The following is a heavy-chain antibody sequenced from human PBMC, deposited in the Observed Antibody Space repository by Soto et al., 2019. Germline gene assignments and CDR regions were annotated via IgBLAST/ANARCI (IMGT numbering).Heavy chain of an antibody. CDR1: GFTFSSHA. Sequence: EVQLLESGGGLVQPGGSLRLSCTASGFTFSSHAMTWVRQAPGKGLEWVSGLSDSGISIYYADYVKGRLTISRDNSKNTLFLQIHTLRAEDTAVYYCAKVSSSWYAGFFDLWGQGTLVTFSS. D-gene: IGHD6-13*01. V-gene: IGHV3-23*01. J-gene: IGHJ4*02. CDR3: AKVSSSWYAGFFDL. CDR2: LSDSGISI.